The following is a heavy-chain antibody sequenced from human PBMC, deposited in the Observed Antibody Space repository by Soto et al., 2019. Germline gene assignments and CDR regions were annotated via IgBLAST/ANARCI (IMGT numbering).Heavy chain of an antibody. CDR2: INAGNGNT. D-gene: IGHD6-13*01. V-gene: IGHV1-3*01. Sequence: GASVKVSCKASGYTFTSYAMHWVRQAPGQRLEWMGWINAGNGNTKYSQKFQGRVTITRDTSASTAYKELSSLRSEDTVVYYCARLSLYSSSWYAHYYYYGMDVWGQGTTVTVSS. CDR3: ARLSLYSSSWYAHYYYYGMDV. CDR1: GYTFTSYA. J-gene: IGHJ6*02.